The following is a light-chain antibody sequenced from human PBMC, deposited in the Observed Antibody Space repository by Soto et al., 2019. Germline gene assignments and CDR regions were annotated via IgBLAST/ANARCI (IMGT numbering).Light chain of an antibody. CDR3: CSYAGSSIFYV. V-gene: IGLV2-23*02. Sequence: QSVLTQPASVSGSPGQSITISCTGTSSDVGSYNLVSWYQQPPGKAPKLMIYEVSKRPSGVSNRFSGSKSGNTASLTISGLQAEDGAEYYCCSYAGSSIFYVFGPGTKVTVL. CDR1: SSDVGSYNL. J-gene: IGLJ1*01. CDR2: EVS.